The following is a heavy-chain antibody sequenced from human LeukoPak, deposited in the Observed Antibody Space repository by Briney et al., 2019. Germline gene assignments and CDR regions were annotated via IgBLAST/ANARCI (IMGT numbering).Heavy chain of an antibody. CDR2: IYYSGST. V-gene: IGHV4-59*01. J-gene: IGHJ4*02. Sequence: PSGTLSLTCTVSGGSISSYYWSWIRQPPGKGLEWIGYIYYSGSTNYNPSPKSRVTISVDTSKNQFSLKLSSVTAADTAVYYCARDYGDFFDYWGQGTLVTVSS. D-gene: IGHD4-17*01. CDR3: ARDYGDFFDY. CDR1: GGSISSYY.